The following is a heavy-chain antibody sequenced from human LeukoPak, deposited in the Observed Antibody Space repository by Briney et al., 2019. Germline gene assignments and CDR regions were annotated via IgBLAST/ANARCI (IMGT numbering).Heavy chain of an antibody. CDR1: GFTFSSYG. CDR2: ISYDGSNK. J-gene: IGHJ5*02. D-gene: IGHD3-3*01. Sequence: PGRSLRLSCAASGFTFSSYGMHWVRQAPGKGLEWVAVISYDGSNKYYADSVKGRFTISRDNSKNTPYLQMNSLRAEDTAVYYCAKDGDFWSGFAPGFDPWGQGTLVTVSS. CDR3: AKDGDFWSGFAPGFDP. V-gene: IGHV3-30*18.